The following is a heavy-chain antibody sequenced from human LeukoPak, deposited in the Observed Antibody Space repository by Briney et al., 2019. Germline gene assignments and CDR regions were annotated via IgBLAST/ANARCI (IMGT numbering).Heavy chain of an antibody. Sequence: ASVKVSCKASGYTFTGYYMHWVRQAPGQGLEWMGWINPNSGGTNYAQNFQGRVTMTRDTSISTAYMGLRRLRSDDTAVYYCARADRDYGGNWYFDLWGRGTLVTVSS. CDR1: GYTFTGYY. CDR3: ARADRDYGGNWYFDL. D-gene: IGHD4-23*01. V-gene: IGHV1-2*02. J-gene: IGHJ2*01. CDR2: INPNSGGT.